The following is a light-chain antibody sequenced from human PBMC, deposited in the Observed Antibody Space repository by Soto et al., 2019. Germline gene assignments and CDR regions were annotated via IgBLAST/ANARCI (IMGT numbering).Light chain of an antibody. CDR2: EGN. CDR1: SSDVGSYNL. V-gene: IGLV2-23*01. CDR3: CSYAGSATDV. J-gene: IGLJ1*01. Sequence: QSVLTQPASVSGSPGQSITISCTGTSSDVGSYNLVSWYQQHPGKDPKLMIYEGNKRPSGVSHRFFGSKSGNTASLTISGLQAEDEADYYCCSYAGSATDVFGTGTKLTVL.